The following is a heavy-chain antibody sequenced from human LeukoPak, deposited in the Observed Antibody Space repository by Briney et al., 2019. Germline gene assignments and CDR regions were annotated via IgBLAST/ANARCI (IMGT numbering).Heavy chain of an antibody. CDR2: ISYDGSNK. J-gene: IGHJ6*02. V-gene: IGHV3-30*18. CDR3: AKDRGYGSGSRHYYYYGMDV. D-gene: IGHD3-10*01. Sequence: PGRSLRLSCAASGFTFSSYGMHWVRQAPGKGLEWVAVISYDGSNKYYADSVKGRFTISRDNSKNTLYLQMNSLRAEDTAVYYCAKDRGYGSGSRHYYYYGMDVWGQGTTVTVSS. CDR1: GFTFSSYG.